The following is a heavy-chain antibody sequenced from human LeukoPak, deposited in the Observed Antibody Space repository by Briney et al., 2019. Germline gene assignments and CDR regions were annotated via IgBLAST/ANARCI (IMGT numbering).Heavy chain of an antibody. CDR1: GGSISSYY. Sequence: SETLSLTCTVSGGSISSYYWSWIRQPAGKGLEWIGRIYTSGSTNYNPSLKSRVTISVDTSKNQFSLKLSSVTAADTAVYYCARVVVVPAAGHWYFDYWGQGTLVTVSS. V-gene: IGHV4-4*07. CDR2: IYTSGST. D-gene: IGHD2-2*01. CDR3: ARVVVVPAAGHWYFDY. J-gene: IGHJ4*02.